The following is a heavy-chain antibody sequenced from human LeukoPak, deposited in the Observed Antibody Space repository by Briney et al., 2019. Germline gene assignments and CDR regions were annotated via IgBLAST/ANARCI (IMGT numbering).Heavy chain of an antibody. CDR3: ASPRSDYYDSSGYYLYFQH. Sequence: GGSLRLSCAVSGITFTTIDVSWVRLAPGKGLEWVSTITKSGGSTYYADSVKGRFTISRDNSRDTLYLEMHSLRAEDTAVYYCASPRSDYYDSSGYYLYFQHWGQGTLVTVSS. CDR2: ITKSGGST. V-gene: IGHV3-23*01. CDR1: GITFTTID. D-gene: IGHD3-22*01. J-gene: IGHJ1*01.